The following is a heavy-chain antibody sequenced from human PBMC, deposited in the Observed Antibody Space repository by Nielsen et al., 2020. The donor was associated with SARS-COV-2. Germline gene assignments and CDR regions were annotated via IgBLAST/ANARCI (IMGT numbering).Heavy chain of an antibody. V-gene: IGHV3-7*01. CDR2: IKQDGSEK. Sequence: GESLKISCAASGFTFSSYWMSWVRQAPGKGLEWVANIKQDGSEKYYVDSVKGRFTISRDNAKNSLYLQMNSLRAEDTAVYYCARDLRGETGTTHWFDPWGQGTLVTVSS. CDR1: GFTFSSYW. D-gene: IGHD1-7*01. J-gene: IGHJ5*02. CDR3: ARDLRGETGTTHWFDP.